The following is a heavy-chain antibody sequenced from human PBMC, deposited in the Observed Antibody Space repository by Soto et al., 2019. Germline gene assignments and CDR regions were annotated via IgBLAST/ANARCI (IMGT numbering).Heavy chain of an antibody. CDR1: GFSLSTSGVG. Sequence: QITLKESGPTLVKPTQTLTLTCTFSGFSLSTSGVGVGWIRQPPGKALEWLALIYWDDDKRYSPSLKSRLTITQDTSKNHVVLTMTHMDPVDTATYYCEHRPSYCSGGSCYSGFDYWGQGTLVTVSS. V-gene: IGHV2-5*02. CDR3: EHRPSYCSGGSCYSGFDY. D-gene: IGHD2-15*01. J-gene: IGHJ4*02. CDR2: IYWDDDK.